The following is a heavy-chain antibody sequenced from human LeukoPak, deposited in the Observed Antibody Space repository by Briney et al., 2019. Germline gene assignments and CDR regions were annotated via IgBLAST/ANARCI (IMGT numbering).Heavy chain of an antibody. CDR2: TYYRSKWFY. J-gene: IGHJ4*02. CDR1: GDSVSSNSAA. D-gene: IGHD3-10*01. V-gene: IGHV6-1*01. CDR3: ARTMTQFGYYFDY. Sequence: SQTLSLTCAISGDSVSSNSAAWSWIRQSPSRGLEWLGRTYYRSKWFYDYAVSVKSRITITPDTSRNQFSLHLNSLTPEDTAVYYCARTMTQFGYYFDYWGQGTLVTVSS.